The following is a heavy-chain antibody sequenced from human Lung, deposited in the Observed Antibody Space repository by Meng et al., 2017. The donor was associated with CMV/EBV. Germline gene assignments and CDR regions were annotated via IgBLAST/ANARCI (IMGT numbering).Heavy chain of an antibody. CDR3: ARVTIFGAYGMDV. CDR1: GGTFSSYA. D-gene: IGHD3-3*01. Sequence: SVXVSXKASGGTFSSYAISWVRQAPGQGLEWMGGIIPIFGTANYAQKFQGRVTITTDESTSTAYMELSSLRSEDTAVYYCARVTIFGAYGMDVWCQGTTVTVSS. J-gene: IGHJ6*02. V-gene: IGHV1-69*05. CDR2: IIPIFGTA.